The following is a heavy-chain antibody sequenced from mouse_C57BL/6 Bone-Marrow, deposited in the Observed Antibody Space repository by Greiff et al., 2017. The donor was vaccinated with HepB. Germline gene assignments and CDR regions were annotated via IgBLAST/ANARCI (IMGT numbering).Heavy chain of an antibody. J-gene: IGHJ2*01. CDR1: GYAFTNYL. CDR2: INPGSGGT. CDR3: ARRGLPYYFDY. V-gene: IGHV1-54*01. D-gene: IGHD3-3*01. Sequence: VQLQESGAELVRPGTSVKVSCKASGYAFTNYLIEWVKQRPGQGLEWIGVINPGSGGTNYNEKLKGKATLTADKSSSTAYMQLSSLTSEDSAVYFCARRGLPYYFDYWGQGTTLTVSS.